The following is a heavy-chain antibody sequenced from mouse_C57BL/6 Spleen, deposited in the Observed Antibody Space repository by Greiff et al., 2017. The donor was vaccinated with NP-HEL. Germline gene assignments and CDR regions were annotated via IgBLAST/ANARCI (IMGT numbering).Heavy chain of an antibody. CDR1: GYTFTSYW. Sequence: QVQLQQSGAELVKPGASVKMSCKASGYTFTSYWITWVKQRPGQGLEWIGDIYPGSGSTNYNEKFKSKATLTVDTSSSTAYMQLSSLTSEDSAVYYCARLGYKNGGAMDYWGQGTSVTVSS. V-gene: IGHV1-55*01. CDR3: ARLGYKNGGAMDY. J-gene: IGHJ4*01. D-gene: IGHD3-1*01. CDR2: IYPGSGST.